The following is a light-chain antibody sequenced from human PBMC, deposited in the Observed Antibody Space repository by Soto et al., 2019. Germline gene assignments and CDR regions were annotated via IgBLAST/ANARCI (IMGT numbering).Light chain of an antibody. CDR1: QSISSW. Sequence: DIQMTQSPSTLSASVGDRVTITCRASQSISSWLAWYQQKPGKAPKLLIYDASSLQSGVASRFSGSGSGTEFTLIISGLQPDDSATYYCQQTYTIPITFGQGTRLEIK. J-gene: IGKJ5*01. CDR3: QQTYTIPIT. CDR2: DAS. V-gene: IGKV1-5*01.